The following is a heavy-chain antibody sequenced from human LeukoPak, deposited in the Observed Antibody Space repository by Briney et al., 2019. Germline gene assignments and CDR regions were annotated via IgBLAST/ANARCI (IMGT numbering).Heavy chain of an antibody. J-gene: IGHJ4*02. CDR2: INHSGST. Sequence: SETLSLTCAVSGYSISSGYYWSWIRQPPGKGLEWIGEINHSGSTNYNPSLKSRVTISVDTSKNQFSLKLNSVTAADTAVYYCARGAPDRSIAVAAVGDYWGQGTLVTVSS. D-gene: IGHD6-19*01. CDR1: GYSISSGYY. V-gene: IGHV4-34*01. CDR3: ARGAPDRSIAVAAVGDY.